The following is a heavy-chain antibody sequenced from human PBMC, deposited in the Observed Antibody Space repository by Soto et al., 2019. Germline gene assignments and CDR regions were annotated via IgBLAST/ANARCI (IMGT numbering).Heavy chain of an antibody. CDR1: GFTFSDYY. V-gene: IGHV3-11*06. Sequence: QVQLVESGGGLVKPGGSLRLSCVASGFTFSDYYMSWIRQAPGKGLEWVSYISSSSSYTNYADSVKGRFTISRDNAKNSLYLQMNSLRAEDTAVYYCAGKQWEPSGNYYFDYWGQGTLVTVSS. D-gene: IGHD1-26*01. CDR3: AGKQWEPSGNYYFDY. J-gene: IGHJ4*02. CDR2: ISSSSSYT.